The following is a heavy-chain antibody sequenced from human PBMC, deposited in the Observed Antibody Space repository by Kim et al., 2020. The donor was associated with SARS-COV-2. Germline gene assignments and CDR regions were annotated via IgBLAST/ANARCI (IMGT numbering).Heavy chain of an antibody. CDR1: GYSFTSYW. D-gene: IGHD3-22*01. J-gene: IGHJ4*02. V-gene: IGHV5-10-1*01. CDR3: ARQGSYYDSSGYPTHSDY. CDR2: IDPSDSYT. Sequence: GESLKISCKGSGYSFTSYWISWVRQMPGKGLEWMGRIDPSDSYTNYSPSFQGHVTISADKSISTAYLQWSSLKASDTAMYYCARQGSYYDSSGYPTHSDYWGQGTLVTVSS.